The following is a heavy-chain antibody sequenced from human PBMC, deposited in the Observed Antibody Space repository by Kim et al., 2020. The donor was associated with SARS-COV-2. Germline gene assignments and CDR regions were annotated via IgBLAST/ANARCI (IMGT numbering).Heavy chain of an antibody. D-gene: IGHD5-18*01. J-gene: IGHJ4*02. CDR3: ARGRGYTYGFYE. CDR2: MSFDGGTI. V-gene: IGHV3-30-3*01. Sequence: GRSLRLSCAASGFSVSNYGMHWVRQAPGKGLEWVTVMSFDGGTIFYADSVKGRFTISRDNSKNTLYLQMNSLKTDDTAVYYCARGRGYTYGFYEWGKGTQVTVSS. CDR1: GFSVSNYG.